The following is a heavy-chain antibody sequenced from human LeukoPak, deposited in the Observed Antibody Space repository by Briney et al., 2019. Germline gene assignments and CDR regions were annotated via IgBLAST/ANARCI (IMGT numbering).Heavy chain of an antibody. CDR3: AREAYHNNGWSPDN. CDR2: IYSGGST. V-gene: IGHV3-53*01. J-gene: IGHJ4*02. D-gene: IGHD6-19*01. CDR1: GFTFSTHG. Sequence: GGSLRLSCAASGFTFSTHGMHWVRQAPGKGLEWVSVIYSGGSTYYADSVKGRFIISRDDSKNTLYLQMNSLRAEDTAVYHCAREAYHNNGWSPDNWGQGTQVTVSS.